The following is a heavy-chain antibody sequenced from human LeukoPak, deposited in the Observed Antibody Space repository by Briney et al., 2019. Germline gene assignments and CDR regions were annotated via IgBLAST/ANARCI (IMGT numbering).Heavy chain of an antibody. CDR2: IQYDASNK. D-gene: IGHD6-13*01. V-gene: IGHV3-30*02. CDR1: GFSFSNYG. CDR3: ANNLYSSNKSPPDY. Sequence: GGSLRLSCAASGFSFSNYGMHWVRQAPGKGLEWVAFIQYDASNKDYADSVKGRFTISRDNSKNTLYLQMNSLRAEDTAVYYCANNLYSSNKSPPDYWGQGTLVTVSS. J-gene: IGHJ4*02.